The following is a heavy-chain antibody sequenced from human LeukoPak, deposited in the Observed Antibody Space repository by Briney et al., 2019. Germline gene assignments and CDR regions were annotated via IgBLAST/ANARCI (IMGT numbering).Heavy chain of an antibody. V-gene: IGHV4-39*01. J-gene: IGHJ6*03. CDR1: GGSISSSSYY. CDR2: IYYSGST. Sequence: SETLSLTCTVSGGSISSSSYYWGWIRQPPGTGLEWIGSIYYSGSTYYNPSLKSRVTISVDTSKNQSSLKLSSVTAADTAVYYCARQYCSGGSCYLDYYYYYMDVWGKGTTVTVSS. CDR3: ARQYCSGGSCYLDYYYYYMDV. D-gene: IGHD2-15*01.